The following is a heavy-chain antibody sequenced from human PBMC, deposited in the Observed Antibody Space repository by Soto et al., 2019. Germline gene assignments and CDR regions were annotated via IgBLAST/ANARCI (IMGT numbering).Heavy chain of an antibody. CDR1: GASFSGYY. V-gene: IGHV4-34*01. Sequence: QVQLQQWGAGLLKPSETLPLTCAVYGASFSGYYWTWIRQPPGKGLEWIGEINHSGTTNYNPSLKSRVTISVDTSKNQFSLNLNSMTAADTAVYYCARGIDYWGQGALVTVSS. CDR3: ARGIDY. CDR2: INHSGTT. J-gene: IGHJ4*02.